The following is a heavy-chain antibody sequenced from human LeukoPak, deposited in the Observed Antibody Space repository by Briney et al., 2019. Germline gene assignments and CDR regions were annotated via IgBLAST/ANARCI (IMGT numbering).Heavy chain of an antibody. Sequence: GGSLRLSCAVSGSTFSSYAMSWVRQAPGKGLEWVSAISGSGGSTYYADSVKGRFTISRDNSKNTLYLQMNSLRAEDTAVYYCAKGVNYYDSSGYYLHDAFDIWGQGTMVTVSS. J-gene: IGHJ3*02. V-gene: IGHV3-23*01. CDR1: GSTFSSYA. CDR2: ISGSGGST. CDR3: AKGVNYYDSSGYYLHDAFDI. D-gene: IGHD3-22*01.